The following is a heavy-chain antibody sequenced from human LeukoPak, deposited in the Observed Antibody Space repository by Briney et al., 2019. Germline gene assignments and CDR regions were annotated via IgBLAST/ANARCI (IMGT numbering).Heavy chain of an antibody. Sequence: GGSLRLSCAASGFTFSSYGMHWVRQAPGKGLEWVAVISYDGSNKYYADSVKGRFTISRDNSKNTLYLQMNSLRAEDTAVYYCAKLGWPSLTDYWGQGTLVTVSS. D-gene: IGHD2-15*01. CDR1: GFTFSSYG. CDR2: ISYDGSNK. CDR3: AKLGWPSLTDY. J-gene: IGHJ4*02. V-gene: IGHV3-30*18.